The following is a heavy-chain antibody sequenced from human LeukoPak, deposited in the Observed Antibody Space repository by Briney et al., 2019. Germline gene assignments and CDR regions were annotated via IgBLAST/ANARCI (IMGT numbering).Heavy chain of an antibody. Sequence: GGSLRLSCAASGFSFSTYAIHWVRQAPGKGLEWVAVISHDGGNKYHADSVKGRFTISRDNSKNTLYLQMNSLRAEDTAVYYCAKGGDIVVVPAAIRWFDPWGQGTLVTVSS. CDR2: ISHDGGNK. D-gene: IGHD2-2*02. J-gene: IGHJ5*02. V-gene: IGHV3-30*04. CDR3: AKGGDIVVVPAAIRWFDP. CDR1: GFSFSTYA.